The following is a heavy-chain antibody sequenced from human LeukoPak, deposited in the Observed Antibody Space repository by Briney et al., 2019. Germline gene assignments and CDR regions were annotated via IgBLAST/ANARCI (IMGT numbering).Heavy chain of an antibody. CDR2: IKSKTDGGTT. V-gene: IGHV3-15*01. D-gene: IGHD2-15*01. J-gene: IGHJ4*02. CDR1: GFTFSNAW. CDR3: TTELFCSGGSCYYFDY. Sequence: KPGGSLRLSCAASGFTFSNAWMSWVRQAPGKGLEWVGRIKSKTDGGTTDYAAPVKGRFTISRDDSKNTLYLQMNSLKAEDTAVYYCTTELFCSGGSCYYFDYWGQGTLVTVSS.